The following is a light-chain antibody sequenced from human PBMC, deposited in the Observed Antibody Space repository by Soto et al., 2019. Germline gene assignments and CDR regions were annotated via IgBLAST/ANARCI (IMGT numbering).Light chain of an antibody. CDR2: DVN. Sequence: QSVLTQPRSVSGSPGQSVTISCTGSSSDVGAYNFVSWYQRYPAKAPKLMIYDVNKRPSGVPDRFSGSKSGYTASLTISGLQAEDEADYYCCSYAGSQPMFGGGTKLTVL. V-gene: IGLV2-11*01. CDR3: CSYAGSQPM. CDR1: SSDVGAYNF. J-gene: IGLJ3*02.